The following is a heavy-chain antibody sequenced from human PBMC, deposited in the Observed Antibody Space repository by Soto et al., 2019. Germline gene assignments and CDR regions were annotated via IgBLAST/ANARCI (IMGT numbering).Heavy chain of an antibody. J-gene: IGHJ3*01. D-gene: IGHD2-8*01. CDR2: IHPCSGGT. Sequence: ASVKVSCKASGYTFTSYYLRCGLQAPGQGLEWMGWIHPCSGGTNYAQQFRGRVTMTSNATISTDNMELTRLGSDDTVNYYGAGLYVNRWVDGFDFWGQGTMVT. CDR1: GYTFTSYY. CDR3: AGLYVNRWVDGFDF. V-gene: IGHV1-2*02.